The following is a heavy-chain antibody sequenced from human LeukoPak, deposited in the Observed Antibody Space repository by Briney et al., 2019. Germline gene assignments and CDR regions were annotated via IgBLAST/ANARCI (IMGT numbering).Heavy chain of an antibody. D-gene: IGHD3-22*01. CDR3: ARAYYYDSNAPYYFDY. CDR2: IYYSGNT. CDR1: GGFISSYC. V-gene: IGHV4-59*08. J-gene: IGHJ4*02. Sequence: SETLSLTCTVSGGFISSYCWSWIRQSPGKGLEWLGYIYYSGNTNYNPSLKSRVTISVDTSKNHFSLKLGPVTAADTAVYFCARAYYYDSNAPYYFDYWGQGILVTVSS.